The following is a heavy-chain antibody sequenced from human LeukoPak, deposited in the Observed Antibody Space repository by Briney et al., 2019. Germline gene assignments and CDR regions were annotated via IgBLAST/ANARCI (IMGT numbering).Heavy chain of an antibody. CDR3: ARGVRWLQRYYYYMDV. J-gene: IGHJ6*03. D-gene: IGHD5-24*01. CDR1: GGSFSGYY. V-gene: IGHV4-34*01. CDR2: INHSGST. Sequence: SETLSLTCAVYGGSFSGYYWSWIRQPPGKGLEWIGEINHSGSTNYNPSLKSRVTISVDTSKNQFSLKLSSVTAADTAVYYCARGVRWLQRYYYYMDVWGKGTTVTVSS.